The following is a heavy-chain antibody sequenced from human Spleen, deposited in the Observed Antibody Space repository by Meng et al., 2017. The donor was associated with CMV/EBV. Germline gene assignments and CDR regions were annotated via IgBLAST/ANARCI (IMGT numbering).Heavy chain of an antibody. CDR3: ARAVQDIVVVPAATGMDV. J-gene: IGHJ6*02. D-gene: IGHD2-2*01. CDR1: GYTFTGYY. V-gene: IGHV1-18*04. Sequence: ASVKVSCKASGYTFTGYYMHWVRQAPGQGLDWMGWISVYTGETKYSESLLGRVTMTTDTSTKTAYMELRSLRSDDTAVYYCARAVQDIVVVPAATGMDVWGQGTTVTVSS. CDR2: ISVYTGET.